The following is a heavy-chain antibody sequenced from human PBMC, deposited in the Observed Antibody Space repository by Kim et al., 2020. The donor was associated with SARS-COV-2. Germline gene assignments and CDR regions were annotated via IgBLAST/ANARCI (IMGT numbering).Heavy chain of an antibody. CDR2: IIPIFGTA. D-gene: IGHD3-9*01. J-gene: IGHJ6*02. CDR1: GGTFSSYA. CDR3: ASPRWGDYDILTGYYTLSYYYYGMDV. V-gene: IGHV1-69*13. Sequence: SVKVSCKASGGTFSSYAISWVRQAPGQGLEWMGGIIPIFGTANYAQKFQGRVTITADESTSTAYMELSSLRSEDTAVYYCASPRWGDYDILTGYYTLSYYYYGMDVWPRDHGHRLL.